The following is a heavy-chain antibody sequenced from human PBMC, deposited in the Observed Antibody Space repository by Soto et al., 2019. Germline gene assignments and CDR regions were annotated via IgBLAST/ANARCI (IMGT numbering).Heavy chain of an antibody. CDR1: GFTFRNYS. J-gene: IGHJ1*01. V-gene: IGHV3-48*01. Sequence: SLRLSCVASGFTFRNYSMNWVRQAPGKGLEWVSYITSSSRTIYEADSVRGRFTVSRDNAKNSLYLQMNSLRAEDTAVYYCASALLEHWGQGTLVTVSS. CDR2: ITSSSRTI. CDR3: ASALLEH.